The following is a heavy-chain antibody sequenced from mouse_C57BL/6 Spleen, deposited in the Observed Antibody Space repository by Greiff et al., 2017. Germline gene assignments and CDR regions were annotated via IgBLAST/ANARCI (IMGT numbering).Heavy chain of an antibody. V-gene: IGHV14-2*01. J-gene: IGHJ2*01. D-gene: IGHD2-5*01. CDR3: ARRNSNYLDY. Sequence: EVQLQESGAELVKPGASVKLSCTASGFNIKDYYMHWVKQRPEQGLEWIGRIDPEDGETKYAPKCQGKATITADTSSNTAYLQLSSLTSEDTAVYYCARRNSNYLDYGGQGTTLTVSS. CDR2: IDPEDGET. CDR1: GFNIKDYY.